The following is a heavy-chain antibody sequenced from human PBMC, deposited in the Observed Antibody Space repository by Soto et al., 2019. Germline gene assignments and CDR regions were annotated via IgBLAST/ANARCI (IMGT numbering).Heavy chain of an antibody. CDR1: GYSFKNYA. CDR2: TNEGSGNT. CDR3: ARDDRSVSGVVTLDH. J-gene: IGHJ4*02. V-gene: IGHV1-3*01. D-gene: IGHD3-3*01. Sequence: GASVKVSCKATGYSFKNYAVHWVRQAPGQRLEWMGFTNEGSGNTRFSQKFQGRISIIRDTSASTVYLDLSSLTSEDTAIYYCARDDRSVSGVVTLDHWGPGTLVTVSS.